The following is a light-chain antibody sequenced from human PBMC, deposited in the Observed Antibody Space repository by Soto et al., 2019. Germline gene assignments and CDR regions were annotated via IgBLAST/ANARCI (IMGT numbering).Light chain of an antibody. V-gene: IGLV2-14*03. Sequence: QSALTQPAYVSGTPGQSITISCIGTSSDVGAYNYVSWYQQYPGKAPKLIIYDVSNRPSGVSCRFSGSKSGNTASLTISELQAEDEADYYCNSYAGTSYVFGTGTKVTVL. CDR2: DVS. CDR1: SSDVGAYNY. J-gene: IGLJ1*01. CDR3: NSYAGTSYV.